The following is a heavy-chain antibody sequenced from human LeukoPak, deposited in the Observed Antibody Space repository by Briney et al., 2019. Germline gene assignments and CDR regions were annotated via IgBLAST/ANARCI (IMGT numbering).Heavy chain of an antibody. J-gene: IGHJ4*02. V-gene: IGHV5-51*01. Sequence: GESLKISCKGSGYSFTSYWIGWVRQMPGKGLEWMGIIYPGDSDTRYSPSFQGQVTISADKSISTAYLQWSSVKASDTAMYYCARPPGGYCSGGSCYSEYYFDYWGQGTLVTVSS. CDR1: GYSFTSYW. CDR3: ARPPGGYCSGGSCYSEYYFDY. CDR2: IYPGDSDT. D-gene: IGHD2-15*01.